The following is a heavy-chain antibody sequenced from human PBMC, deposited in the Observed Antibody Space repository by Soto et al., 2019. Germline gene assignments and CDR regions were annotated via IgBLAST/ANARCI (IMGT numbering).Heavy chain of an antibody. CDR3: AKPQIARHYWCGMEV. CDR1: GYTFTSFY. CDR2: INPSGTTT. J-gene: IGHJ6*02. V-gene: IGHV1-46*01. Sequence: QVHLVQSGAEVKKPGSSVKVSCKASGYTFTSFYMHWVRQAPGQGLEWMGIINPSGTTTDYAQKFQVRVTMTRDTSTSTYYMELRRLKSEDTDVYSCAKPQIARHYWCGMEVWGQGTAVTVSS.